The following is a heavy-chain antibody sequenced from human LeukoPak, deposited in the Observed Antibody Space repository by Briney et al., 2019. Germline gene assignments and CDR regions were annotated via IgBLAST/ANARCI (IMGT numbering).Heavy chain of an antibody. D-gene: IGHD3-3*01. V-gene: IGHV3-23*01. CDR3: IDFWDSYKTLPLFDH. CDR1: GFTFSSYA. Sequence: GGSLRLSCAASGFTFSSYAMSWVRQAPGKGLEWVSGISGSGGSTYYADSVKGRFTISRDNSKNTLFLQMNSLRAEDTAVYYCIDFWDSYKTLPLFDHWGQGTLVTVSS. CDR2: ISGSGGST. J-gene: IGHJ4*02.